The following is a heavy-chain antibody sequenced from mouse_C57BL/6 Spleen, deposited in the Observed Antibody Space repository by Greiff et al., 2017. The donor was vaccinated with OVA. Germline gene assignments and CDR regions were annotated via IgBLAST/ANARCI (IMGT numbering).Heavy chain of an antibody. V-gene: IGHV1-54*01. J-gene: IGHJ3*01. CDR3: AREEFDY. Sequence: QVQLQQSGAELVRPGTSVKVSCKASGYAFTNYLIEWVKQRPGQGLEWIGVINPGSGGTNYNEKFKGKATLTADKSSSTAYMQLSSLTSEDSAVYFGAREEFDYWGQGTLVTVSA. CDR1: GYAFTNYL. CDR2: INPGSGGT.